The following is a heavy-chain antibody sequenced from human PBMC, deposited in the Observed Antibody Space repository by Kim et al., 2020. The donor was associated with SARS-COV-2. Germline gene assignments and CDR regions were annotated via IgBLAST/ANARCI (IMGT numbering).Heavy chain of an antibody. J-gene: IGHJ5*02. Sequence: DGSNNTYADAVTGRFTNSRDNSKKTLYLEMNSLSAEDTAVYYCANTGSAWGQGTLVTVSS. V-gene: IGHV3-33*06. CDR2: DGSNN. CDR3: ANTGSA.